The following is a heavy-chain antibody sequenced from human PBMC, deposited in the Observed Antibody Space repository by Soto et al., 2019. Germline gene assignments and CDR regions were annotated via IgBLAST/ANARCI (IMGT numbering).Heavy chain of an antibody. CDR1: GGTFSNHA. J-gene: IGHJ3*02. V-gene: IGHV1-69*12. Sequence: QVHLVQSGAEVKKPGSSVKVSCKAPGGTFSNHAINWVRQAPGQGLEWMGRIIPIFTTTNYAQKIQGRVTMTADASTITTYMELSSLKHDGTAVYYCAREVAADGTFREDVFDIWGQGTLVTVSS. D-gene: IGHD6-13*01. CDR3: AREVAADGTFREDVFDI. CDR2: IIPIFTTT.